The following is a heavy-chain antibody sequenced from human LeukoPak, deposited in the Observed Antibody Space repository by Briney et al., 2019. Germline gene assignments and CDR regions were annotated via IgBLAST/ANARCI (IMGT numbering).Heavy chain of an antibody. CDR3: ARDEYSPPWAFDI. D-gene: IGHD5-18*01. CDR2: IKQDGSEK. CDR1: GFTFSMYW. Sequence: GGSLRLSCAASGFTFSMYWMTWVRQAPGKGLEWVANIKQDGSEKYYVDSVKGRFTISRDNAKNSLYLQMNSLRAEDTAVYYCARDEYSPPWAFDIWGQGTMVTVSS. V-gene: IGHV3-7*01. J-gene: IGHJ3*02.